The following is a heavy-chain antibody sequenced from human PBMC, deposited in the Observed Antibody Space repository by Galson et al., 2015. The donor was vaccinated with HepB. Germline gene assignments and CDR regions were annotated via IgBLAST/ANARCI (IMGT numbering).Heavy chain of an antibody. CDR2: IRSSSSYI. J-gene: IGHJ6*02. V-gene: IGHV3-21*01. CDR3: ARDRGSGRSINQYYYYGMDV. CDR1: GFTFSSYS. D-gene: IGHD6-19*01. Sequence: SLRLSCAASGFTFSSYSMNWVRQAPGKGLEWVSSIRSSSSYIYYADSVKGRFTISRDTAKNSLYLQMNSLRAEDTAVYYCARDRGSGRSINQYYYYGMDVWGQGTLVTVSS.